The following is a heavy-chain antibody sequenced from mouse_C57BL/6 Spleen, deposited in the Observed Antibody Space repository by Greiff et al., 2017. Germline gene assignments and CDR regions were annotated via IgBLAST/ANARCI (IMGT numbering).Heavy chain of an antibody. J-gene: IGHJ4*01. CDR2: IHPNSGST. CDR3: ARRGGMEGIDYAMDY. CDR1: GYTFTSYW. Sequence: VQLQQPGAELVKPGASVKLSCKASGYTFTSYWMHWVKQRPGQGLEWIGMIHPNSGSTNYNEKFKSKATLTVDKSSSTAYMQLSSLTSEDSAVYYGARRGGMEGIDYAMDYWGQGTSVTVSS. D-gene: IGHD2-10*02. V-gene: IGHV1-64*01.